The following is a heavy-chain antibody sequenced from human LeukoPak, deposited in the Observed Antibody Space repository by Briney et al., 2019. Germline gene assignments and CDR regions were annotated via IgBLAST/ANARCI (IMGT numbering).Heavy chain of an antibody. Sequence: SETLSLTCTVSGGSISSGGYYWSWIRQPPGKGLEWIGYIYHSGSTYYNPSLKSRVTISVDRSKNQFSLKLSSVIAADTAVYYRARDRTTALDYWGQGTLVTVSS. D-gene: IGHD1-14*01. J-gene: IGHJ4*02. CDR3: ARDRTTALDY. CDR1: GGSISSGGYY. V-gene: IGHV4-30-2*01. CDR2: IYHSGST.